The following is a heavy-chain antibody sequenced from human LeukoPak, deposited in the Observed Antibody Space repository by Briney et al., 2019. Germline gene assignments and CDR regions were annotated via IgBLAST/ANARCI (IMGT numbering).Heavy chain of an antibody. V-gene: IGHV4-34*01. Sequence: SETLSLTCTVSGGSLSSGGYYWSWIRQPPGKGLEWIGEINHSGSTNYNPSLKSRVTISVDTSKNQFSLKLSSVTAADTAVYYCARVLYSSSQPGVDAFDIWGQGTMVTVSS. D-gene: IGHD6-13*01. CDR3: ARVLYSSSQPGVDAFDI. CDR1: GGSLSSGGYY. J-gene: IGHJ3*02. CDR2: INHSGST.